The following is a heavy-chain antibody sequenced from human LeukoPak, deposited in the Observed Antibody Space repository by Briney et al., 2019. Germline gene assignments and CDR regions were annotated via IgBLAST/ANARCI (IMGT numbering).Heavy chain of an antibody. CDR3: VRERYHGSGAPKYDF. CDR2: ISSSSSYT. V-gene: IGHV3-21*06. CDR1: ESTFSDYT. D-gene: IGHD3-10*01. J-gene: IGHJ4*02. Sequence: GGSLRLSCAASESTFSDYTINWVRQAPGKGLEWVSVISSSSSYTYYADSVKGRFTISRDNAKDSLYLQMNSLRVEDTAVYYCVRERYHGSGAPKYDFWGQGTLVTVFS.